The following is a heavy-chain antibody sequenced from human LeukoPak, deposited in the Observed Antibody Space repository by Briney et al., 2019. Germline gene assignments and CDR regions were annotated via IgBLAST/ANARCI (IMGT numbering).Heavy chain of an antibody. CDR3: ARRRPGYYYDSSGSSAPDFDY. Sequence: GGSLRLSCAASGFTFSSYAMSWVRQAPGKGLEWVSAISGSGGSTYYADSVKGRFTISRDNSKNTLYLQMNSLRAEDTAVYYCARRRPGYYYDSSGSSAPDFDYGGQGTLVTVSS. D-gene: IGHD3-22*01. J-gene: IGHJ4*02. CDR1: GFTFSSYA. V-gene: IGHV3-23*01. CDR2: ISGSGGST.